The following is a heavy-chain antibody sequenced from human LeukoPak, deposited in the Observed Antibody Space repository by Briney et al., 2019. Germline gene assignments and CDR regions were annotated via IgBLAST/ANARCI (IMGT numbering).Heavy chain of an antibody. CDR3: ARGQSNYDSSGYYLKN. D-gene: IGHD3-22*01. CDR1: GGSISSYY. Sequence: PSETLSLTCTVSGGSISSYYWSWIRQPPGKGLEWIGYIYYSGSTNYNPSLKSRVTISVDTSKNQFSLKLSSVTAADTAVYYCARGQSNYDSSGYYLKNWGQGTLVTVSS. J-gene: IGHJ4*02. CDR2: IYYSGST. V-gene: IGHV4-59*01.